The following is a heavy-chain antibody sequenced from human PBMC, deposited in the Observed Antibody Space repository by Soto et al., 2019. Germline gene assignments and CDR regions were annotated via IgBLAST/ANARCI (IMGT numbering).Heavy chain of an antibody. D-gene: IGHD4-17*01. V-gene: IGHV4-59*01. CDR1: GGSISSYY. CDR2: IYYSGST. CDR3: ARASTVTYDY. Sequence: SETLSLTCTVSGGSISSYYWSWIRQPPGKGLEWIGYIYYSGSTNYNPSLKSRVTISVDTSKNQFSLKLSSVTAADTAVYYCARASTVTYDYWGQGTLVTVSS. J-gene: IGHJ4*02.